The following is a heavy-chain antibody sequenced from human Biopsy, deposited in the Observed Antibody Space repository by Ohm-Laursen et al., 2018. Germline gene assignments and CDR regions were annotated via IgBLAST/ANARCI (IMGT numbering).Heavy chain of an antibody. CDR3: ATPFQYYDSWGGYPPFDH. CDR1: RVTFSSYA. J-gene: IGHJ4*02. V-gene: IGHV1-69*17. CDR2: IIAVSGLV. D-gene: IGHD3-3*01. Sequence: SSVKVSCKSSRVTFSSYAVSWVRQAPGEGLEWMGGIIAVSGLVNYAPKFQGRVSITADKSTTTAYMELSNLKSEDTAVYYCATPFQYYDSWGGYPPFDHWGQGTLVTVSS.